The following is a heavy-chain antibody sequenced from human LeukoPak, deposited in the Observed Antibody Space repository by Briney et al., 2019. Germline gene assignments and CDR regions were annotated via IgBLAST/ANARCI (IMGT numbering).Heavy chain of an antibody. V-gene: IGHV3-23*01. CDR3: AKGPRTAYSSSSDSFDP. CDR1: GFTFSSYA. J-gene: IGHJ5*02. Sequence: GGSLRLACAASGFTFSSYAMSWVRRAPGRGLEWVSAISGSGGSTYYADSVKGRFTISRDNSKNTLYLQMNSLRAEDTAVYYCAKGPRTAYSSSSDSFDPWGQGTLVTVSS. CDR2: ISGSGGST. D-gene: IGHD6-13*01.